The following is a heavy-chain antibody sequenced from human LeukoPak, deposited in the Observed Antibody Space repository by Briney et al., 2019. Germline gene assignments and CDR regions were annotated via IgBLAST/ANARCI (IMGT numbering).Heavy chain of an antibody. CDR3: ASSKPAVLRYFDWLFDFDC. CDR2: IYYSGST. CDR1: GGSISSSSYY. V-gene: IGHV4-39*07. D-gene: IGHD3-9*01. Sequence: SETLTLTCTVSGGSISSSSYYWGCIRQPPGKGLEWIGSIYYSGSTYYNPSLKSRVTISVDTSKNQFSLKLSSVTAADTAVYYCASSKPAVLRYFDWLFDFDCWSQGTLVTVSS. J-gene: IGHJ4*02.